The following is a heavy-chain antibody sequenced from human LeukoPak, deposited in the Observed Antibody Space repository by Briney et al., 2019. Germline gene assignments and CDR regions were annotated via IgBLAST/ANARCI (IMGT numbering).Heavy chain of an antibody. Sequence: ASVKVSCKASGYSFTTYDINWVRQAPGQGLEWMGWMNPNSGKTNFAQKFQGRVTMTRTTSISTAYTEVSSLRSEDTAVCYCARGLSPSDYWGQGTLVTVSS. CDR3: ARGLSPSDY. V-gene: IGHV1-8*01. CDR1: GYSFTTYD. CDR2: MNPNSGKT. J-gene: IGHJ4*02.